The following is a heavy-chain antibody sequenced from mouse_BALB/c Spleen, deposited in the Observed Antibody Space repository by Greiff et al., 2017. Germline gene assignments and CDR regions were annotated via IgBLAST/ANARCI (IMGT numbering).Heavy chain of an antibody. V-gene: IGHV3-5*02. CDR1: GISITTGNYR. D-gene: IGHD1-1*01. CDR2: IYYSGTI. CDR3: ARETVVAGYAMDY. Sequence: EVKLQESGPGLVKPSQTVSLTCTVTGISITTGNYRWSWIRQFPGNKLEWIGYIYYSGTITYNPSLTSRTTITRDTSKNQFFLEMNSLTAEDTATYYCARETVVAGYAMDYWGQGTSVTVSS. J-gene: IGHJ4*01.